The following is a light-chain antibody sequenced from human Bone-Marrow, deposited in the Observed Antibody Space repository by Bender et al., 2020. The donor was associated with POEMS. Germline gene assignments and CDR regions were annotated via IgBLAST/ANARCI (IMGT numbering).Light chain of an antibody. J-gene: IGLJ2*01. CDR3: CSYTTSSTLV. CDR1: SSDIGGYNY. V-gene: IGLV2-14*03. CDR2: NVN. Sequence: QSALTQPASVSGSPGESITISCTGTSSDIGGYNYVSWYQQHPGKAPKLIIYNVNNRPSGLSNRFSGSKSGYTASLTISGLQAEDEALYYCCSYTTSSTLVFGGGTQLTVL.